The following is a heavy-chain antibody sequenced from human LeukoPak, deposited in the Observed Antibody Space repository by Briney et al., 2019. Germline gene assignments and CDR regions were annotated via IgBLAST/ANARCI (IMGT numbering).Heavy chain of an antibody. V-gene: IGHV3-64*05. D-gene: IGHD3-9*01. CDR2: INTNVIT. J-gene: IGHJ4*02. Sequence: GGSLRLACSASGFSFSNYAMQCARQSPGGGRECVSNINTNVITYYSDSGKDRFTISRDNSRNTLYCQMSSLRPEDTASFYVVTVSTGNPGGFDYWGQGPLVSVSS. CDR1: GFSFSNYA. CDR3: VTVSTGNPGGFDY.